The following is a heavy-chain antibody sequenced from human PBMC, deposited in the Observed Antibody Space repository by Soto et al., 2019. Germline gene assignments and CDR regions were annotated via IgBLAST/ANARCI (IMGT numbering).Heavy chain of an antibody. Sequence: GGSLRLSCAASGFTLSSKDMHWVRQTTGKGLEWVSAITTGGDTYYPDSVKGRFTISRENAKNSLYLQMNSLRVGDTAVYYCARARHLTGITALCFDEWGQGTLVTVSS. CDR1: GFTLSSKD. J-gene: IGHJ4*02. CDR3: ARARHLTGITALCFDE. D-gene: IGHD1-7*01. CDR2: ITTGGDT. V-gene: IGHV3-13*01.